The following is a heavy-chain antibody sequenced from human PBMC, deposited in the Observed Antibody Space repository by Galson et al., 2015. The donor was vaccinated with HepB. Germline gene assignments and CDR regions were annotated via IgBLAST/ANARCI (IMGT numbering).Heavy chain of an antibody. CDR1: GFTFIDYY. J-gene: IGHJ4*02. CDR2: ISQSGTYT. Sequence: SLRLSCAASGFTFIDYYMSWIRQAPGKGLEWISYISQSGTYTNYADSVKGRVTISRDNAQNSLYLQINSLRAEDTAVSYCARVADADYGDHSHFDSWGQGTLVTVSS. D-gene: IGHD4-17*01. CDR3: ARVADADYGDHSHFDS. V-gene: IGHV3-11*06.